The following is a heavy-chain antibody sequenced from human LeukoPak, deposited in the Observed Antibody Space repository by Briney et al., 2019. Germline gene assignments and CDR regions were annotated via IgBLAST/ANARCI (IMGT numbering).Heavy chain of an antibody. Sequence: GGSLRLSCAASGLNFDKYNMNWVRQAPGKGLEWISYISLSGSPIYYADSVKGRFTISRDNAKNSLYLQMNSLRAEDTAVYYCARASTFLSLYDFDYWGQGTLVTVSS. CDR1: GLNFDKYN. CDR2: ISLSGSPI. D-gene: IGHD3-16*02. J-gene: IGHJ4*02. CDR3: ARASTFLSLYDFDY. V-gene: IGHV3-48*04.